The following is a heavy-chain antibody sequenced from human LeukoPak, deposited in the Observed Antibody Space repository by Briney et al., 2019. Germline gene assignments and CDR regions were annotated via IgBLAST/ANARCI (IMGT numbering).Heavy chain of an antibody. J-gene: IGHJ3*02. D-gene: IGHD1-1*01. CDR2: ISAGADVI. CDR3: AKSLLTTATGTGRAFDI. CDR1: GFAFRDYP. Sequence: GGSLRLSCEAAGFAFRDYPMGWVRRASGKRLEWVSGISAGADVIFYADPVKGRFTISRDNSKNTLYLQMNSLRAEDSAEYYCAKSLLTTATGTGRAFDIWGQGTMVTVSA. V-gene: IGHV3-23*01.